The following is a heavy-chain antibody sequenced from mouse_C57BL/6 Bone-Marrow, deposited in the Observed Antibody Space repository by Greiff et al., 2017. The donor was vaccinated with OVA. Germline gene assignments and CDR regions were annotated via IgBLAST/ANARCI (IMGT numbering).Heavy chain of an antibody. CDR1: GYTFTSYW. CDR2: IDPSDSYT. V-gene: IGHV1-69*01. J-gene: IGHJ4*01. CDR3: ARTYYGNYDYYAMDY. Sequence: QVQLQQPGAELVMPGASVKLSCKASGYTFTSYWMHWVKQRPGQGLEWIGEIDPSDSYTNYNQKFKGKSTLTVDKSSSTAYMQLSSLTSEDSAVYYCARTYYGNYDYYAMDYWGQGTSVTVSS. D-gene: IGHD2-10*01.